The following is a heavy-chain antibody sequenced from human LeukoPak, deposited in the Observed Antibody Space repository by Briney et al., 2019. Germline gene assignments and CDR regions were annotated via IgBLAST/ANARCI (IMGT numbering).Heavy chain of an antibody. CDR2: ISDTGTT. Sequence: SGTLSLTRTVSGGSISSYYWNWIRQPPGKGPEWIGCISDTGTTKYNPAFKSRVTISVDTSKNQFSLKLTSVTAADTAVYFCATGYYEPFEKWGQGTLVSVSS. V-gene: IGHV4-59*01. J-gene: IGHJ4*02. D-gene: IGHD3-22*01. CDR1: GGSISSYY. CDR3: ATGYYEPFEK.